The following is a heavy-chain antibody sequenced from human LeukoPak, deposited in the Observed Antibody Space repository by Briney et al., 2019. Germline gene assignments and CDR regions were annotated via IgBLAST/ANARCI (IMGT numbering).Heavy chain of an antibody. J-gene: IGHJ3*02. Sequence: SETLSLTCTVSGYSISSGYYWGWIRQPPGKGLEWIGSIYHSGSTYYNPSLKSRVTISVDTSKNQFSLKLSSVTAADTAVYYCARVGIYDILTDHLERQSHDAFDIWGQGTMVTVSS. V-gene: IGHV4-38-2*02. CDR2: IYHSGST. CDR1: GYSISSGYY. CDR3: ARVGIYDILTDHLERQSHDAFDI. D-gene: IGHD3-9*01.